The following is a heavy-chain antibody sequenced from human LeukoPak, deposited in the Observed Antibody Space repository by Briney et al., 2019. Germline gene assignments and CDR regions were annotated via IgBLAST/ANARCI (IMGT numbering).Heavy chain of an antibody. CDR2: MNPNSGNT. V-gene: IGHV1-8*01. CDR3: ARSTVAYYDFWSGASPIYYGMDV. D-gene: IGHD3-3*01. CDR1: GYTFTSYD. J-gene: IGHJ6*02. Sequence: ASVKVSCKASGYTFTSYDINWVRQATGQGLEWMGWMNPNSGNTGYAQKFQGRVTMTRNTSISTAYMELSSPRSEDTAVYYCARSTVAYYDFWSGASPIYYGMDVWGQGTTVTVSS.